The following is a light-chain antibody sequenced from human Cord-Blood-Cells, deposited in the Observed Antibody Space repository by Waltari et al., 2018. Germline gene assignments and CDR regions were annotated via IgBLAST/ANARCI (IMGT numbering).Light chain of an antibody. Sequence: DIQMTQAPSSLSASGGDRVAITCRASQSISSYLNWYQQKPGKAPKLLIYAASSLQSGVPSRFRGSGSGTDFTLTISSLQPEDFATYYCQQSYSTPYTFGQGTKLEIK. CDR3: QQSYSTPYT. CDR2: AAS. CDR1: QSISSY. J-gene: IGKJ2*01. V-gene: IGKV1-39*01.